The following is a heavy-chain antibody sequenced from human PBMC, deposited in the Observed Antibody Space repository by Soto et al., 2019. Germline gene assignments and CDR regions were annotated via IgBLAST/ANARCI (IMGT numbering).Heavy chain of an antibody. CDR2: IYYTGTT. J-gene: IGHJ4*02. CDR1: GGSIRDYY. V-gene: IGHV4-59*08. Sequence: SETLSLTCTVSGGSIRDYYWGWIRQSPGKGLDWIGYIYYTGTTKYNPSLKSRVTISVDSSKNQFSLKLDSVTAADTAVYYCARLGGYYQAFASWGQGTLVTVSP. CDR3: ARLGGYYQAFAS. D-gene: IGHD3-22*01.